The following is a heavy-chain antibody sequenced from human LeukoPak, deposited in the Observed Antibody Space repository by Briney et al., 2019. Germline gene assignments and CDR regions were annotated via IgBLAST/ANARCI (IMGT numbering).Heavy chain of an antibody. V-gene: IGHV3-23*01. Sequence: PGGSLRLSCAASGFTFNSYAMNWVRQAPGKGLEWVSAISGSGGSTYYADSVKGRFTISRDNSKNTLYLQMNSLRAEDTAVYYCARDYGSGSYALYYFDYWGQGTLVTVAS. CDR2: ISGSGGST. J-gene: IGHJ4*02. CDR3: ARDYGSGSYALYYFDY. D-gene: IGHD3-10*01. CDR1: GFTFNSYA.